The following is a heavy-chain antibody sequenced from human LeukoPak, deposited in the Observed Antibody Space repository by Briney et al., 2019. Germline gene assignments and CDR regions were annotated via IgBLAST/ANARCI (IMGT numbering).Heavy chain of an antibody. D-gene: IGHD1-7*01. CDR1: AYTFTGYY. CDR2: INPNSGGT. J-gene: IGHJ1*01. Sequence: GASVKVSCKASAYTFTGYYMHWVRQAPGQGLEWMGWINPNSGGTNYAQNFQGRVTMTRDTSISTAYMELSRLRSDDTAVYYCARVFDNLNYVRYAEYFQHWGQGTLVTVSS. CDR3: ARVFDNLNYVRYAEYFQH. V-gene: IGHV1-2*02.